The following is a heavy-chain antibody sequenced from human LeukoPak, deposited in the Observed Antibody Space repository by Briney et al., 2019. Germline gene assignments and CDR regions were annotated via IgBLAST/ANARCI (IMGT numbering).Heavy chain of an antibody. V-gene: IGHV4-59*01. CDR1: GGSLSSYY. CDR3: ARDSIAARGRAFDY. CDR2: IYYSGST. Sequence: SETLSLTCTVSGGSLSSYYWSWIRQPPGKGLEWIGYIYYSGSTNYNPSLKSRVTISVDTSKNQFSLKLSSVTAADTAVYYCARDSIAARGRAFDYWGKGTLVTVSS. J-gene: IGHJ4*02. D-gene: IGHD6-6*01.